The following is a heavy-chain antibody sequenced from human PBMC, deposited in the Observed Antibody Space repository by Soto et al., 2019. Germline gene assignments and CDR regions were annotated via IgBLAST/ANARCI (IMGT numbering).Heavy chain of an antibody. V-gene: IGHV4-30-2*01. CDR2: IYHSGST. Sequence: QLQLQESGSGLVKPSQTLSLTCAVSGGSISSGGYSWSWIRQPPGKGLEWIGYIYHSGSTYYNTSLESRVTVSVDRAKNQFSLKVSSVTAADTAVYYCARVHGPWGQGTLVTVSS. CDR3: ARVHGP. CDR1: GGSISSGGYS. J-gene: IGHJ4*02.